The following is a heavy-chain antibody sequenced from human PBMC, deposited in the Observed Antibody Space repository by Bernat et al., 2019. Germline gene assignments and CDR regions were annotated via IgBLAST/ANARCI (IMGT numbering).Heavy chain of an antibody. Sequence: VQLVESGGGVVQPGRSLRLSCAASGFTFSSYGMHWVRQAPGKGLEWVAVIWYDGSNKYYADSVKGRFTISRDNSKNTLYLQMNSLRAEDTAVYDCARDLAYRSGGSWATGYWGQGTLVTVSS. CDR2: IWYDGSNK. CDR1: GFTFSSYG. D-gene: IGHD2-15*01. V-gene: IGHV3-33*01. CDR3: ARDLAYRSGGSWATGY. J-gene: IGHJ4*02.